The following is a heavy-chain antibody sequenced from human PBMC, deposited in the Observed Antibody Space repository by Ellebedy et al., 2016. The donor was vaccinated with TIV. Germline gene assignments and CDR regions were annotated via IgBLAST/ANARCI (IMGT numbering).Heavy chain of an antibody. D-gene: IGHD6-19*01. CDR1: GTSISSDYF. J-gene: IGHJ5*02. CDR2: LFHNGNT. V-gene: IGHV4-38-2*02. Sequence: MPSETLSLTCTVSGTSISSDYFWRCIRSPPGKGLEYIGTLFHNGNTYYNLSLKSRVTISLDTSTNYFSLRLSSVTVADTAVYYGARGPWAGVAYNWFDPWGQGTLVTVSS. CDR3: ARGPWAGVAYNWFDP.